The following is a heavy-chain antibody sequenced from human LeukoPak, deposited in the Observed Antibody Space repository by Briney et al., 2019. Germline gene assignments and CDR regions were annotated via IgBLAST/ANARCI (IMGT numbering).Heavy chain of an antibody. CDR1: GFTFDDYA. D-gene: IGHD6-13*01. CDR3: AKDMEHSSSWYFDY. CDR2: ISWNSGSI. V-gene: IGHV3-9*01. Sequence: GGSLRLSCAASGFTFDDYAMHWVRQAPGKGLEWVSGISWNSGSIGYADSVKGRFTISRDNAKNSPYLQMNSLRAEDTALYYCAKDMEHSSSWYFDYWGQGTLVTVSS. J-gene: IGHJ4*02.